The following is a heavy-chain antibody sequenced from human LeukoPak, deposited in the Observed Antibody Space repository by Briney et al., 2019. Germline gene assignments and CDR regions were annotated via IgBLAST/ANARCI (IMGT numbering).Heavy chain of an antibody. J-gene: IGHJ4*02. CDR3: ATNWNLDY. D-gene: IGHD1-1*01. V-gene: IGHV3-23*01. CDR2: ISNSGDTT. Sequence: GGSLRLSCAASGFTFISYAMSWVRQAPGKGLEWVSVISNSGDTTYYADSVKGRFTISRDNSKNTLALQMNSLRGEDTAVYYCATNWNLDYWGQGALVTVSS. CDR1: GFTFISYA.